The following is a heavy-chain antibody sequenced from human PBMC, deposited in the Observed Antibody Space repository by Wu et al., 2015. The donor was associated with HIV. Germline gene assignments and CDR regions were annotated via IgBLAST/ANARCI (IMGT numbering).Heavy chain of an antibody. Sequence: QVQLVQSGAEVKKPGSSVKVSCKASGGSFSRSGISWVRQAPGKGFEWMGRIIPNHGGANYAEKFEGRVTITADEATNTAYMDLRRLRSEDTAVFYCARGPSTRVGEVGGYWFDPWGQGTLVTVSS. CDR2: IIPNHGGA. J-gene: IGHJ5*02. D-gene: IGHD3-16*01. CDR3: ARGPSTRVGEVGGYWFDP. CDR1: GGSFSRSG. V-gene: IGHV1-69*11.